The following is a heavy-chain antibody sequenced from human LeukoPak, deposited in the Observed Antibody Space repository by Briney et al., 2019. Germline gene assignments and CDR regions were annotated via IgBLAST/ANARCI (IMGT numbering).Heavy chain of an antibody. CDR1: GGSISSGDYY. Sequence: SQTLSLTCTVSGGSISSGDYYWSWIRQPPGKGLEWIGYIYYSGSTYYNPSLKSRVTISVDTSKNQFSLKLSSVTAADTAVYYCARLLRIAAAASFDYWGQGTLVTVSS. D-gene: IGHD6-13*01. J-gene: IGHJ4*02. CDR3: ARLLRIAAAASFDY. V-gene: IGHV4-30-4*01. CDR2: IYYSGST.